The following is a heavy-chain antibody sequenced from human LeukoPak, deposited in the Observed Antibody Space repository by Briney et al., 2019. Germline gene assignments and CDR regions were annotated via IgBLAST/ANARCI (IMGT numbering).Heavy chain of an antibody. Sequence: GGSLRLSCATSGFTFSSYSMNWVRQAPGKGLEWVSSISSSSSYIYYADSVKGRFTISRDNSKNTLYLQMNSLRAEDTAVYYCARDFYSSSWDGYFDYWGQGTLVTVSS. CDR2: ISSSSSYI. CDR1: GFTFSSYS. J-gene: IGHJ4*02. CDR3: ARDFYSSSWDGYFDY. D-gene: IGHD6-13*01. V-gene: IGHV3-21*01.